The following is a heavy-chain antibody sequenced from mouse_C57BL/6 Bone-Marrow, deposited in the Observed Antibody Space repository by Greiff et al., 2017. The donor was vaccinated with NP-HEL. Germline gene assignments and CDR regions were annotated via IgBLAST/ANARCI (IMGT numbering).Heavy chain of an antibody. D-gene: IGHD1-1*01. CDR2: IDPETGGT. J-gene: IGHJ4*01. CDR3: TTTVVNPSKAMDY. Sequence: LMESGAELVRPGASVTLSCKASGYTFTDYEMHWVKQTPVHGLEWIGAIDPETGGTAYNQKFKGKAILTADKSSSTAYMELRSLTSEDSAVYYCTTTVVNPSKAMDYWGQGTSVTVSS. CDR1: GYTFTDYE. V-gene: IGHV1-15*01.